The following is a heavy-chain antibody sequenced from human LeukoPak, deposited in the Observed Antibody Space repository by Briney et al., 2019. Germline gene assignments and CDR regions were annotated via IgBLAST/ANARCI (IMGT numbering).Heavy chain of an antibody. V-gene: IGHV4-39*07. Sequence: PSETLSLTCTVSGGSISSTNNYWGWIRQPPGKGLEWIGSLYNSGKTYYNSSLKSRVTISVDTSKKQFSLKLSSVTAADTAVYYCARGENYYDSNGYLPNWFDPWGQGTLVIVSS. D-gene: IGHD3-22*01. CDR2: LYNSGKT. J-gene: IGHJ5*02. CDR1: GGSISSTNNY. CDR3: ARGENYYDSNGYLPNWFDP.